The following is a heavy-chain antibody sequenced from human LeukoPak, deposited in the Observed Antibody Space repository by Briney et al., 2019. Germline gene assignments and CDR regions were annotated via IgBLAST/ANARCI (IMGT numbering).Heavy chain of an antibody. V-gene: IGHV3-21*01. J-gene: IGHJ4*02. CDR2: ISSSSSYI. Sequence: GGSLRLSCAASGFTFSSYSMNWVRQAPGKGLEWGSSISSSSSYIYYADSVKGRFTISRDNAKNSLYLQMNSLRAEDTAVYYCARTMVRGVSAIDYWGQGTMVTVSS. CDR3: ARTMVRGVSAIDY. CDR1: GFTFSSYS. D-gene: IGHD3-10*01.